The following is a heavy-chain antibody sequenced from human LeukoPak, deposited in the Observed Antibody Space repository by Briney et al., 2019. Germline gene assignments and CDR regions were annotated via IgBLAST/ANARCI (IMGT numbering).Heavy chain of an antibody. Sequence: PPETLSLTCTVSGGSISSSSYYWGWLRQPPGQGLEWIGSIYYSGSTYYNPSLKSRVTISVDTSKNQFSLKLSSVTAADTAVYYCAQWLMGNDAFDIWGQGTMVTVSS. J-gene: IGHJ3*02. V-gene: IGHV4-39*01. CDR2: IYYSGST. D-gene: IGHD6-19*01. CDR3: AQWLMGNDAFDI. CDR1: GGSISSSSYY.